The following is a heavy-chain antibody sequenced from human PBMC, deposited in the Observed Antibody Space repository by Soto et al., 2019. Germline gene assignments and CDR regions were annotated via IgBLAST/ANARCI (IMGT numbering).Heavy chain of an antibody. J-gene: IGHJ6*02. CDR1: GGTFSSYA. D-gene: IGHD6-6*01. V-gene: IGHV1-69*06. Sequence: SVKVSCKASGGTFSSYAISWVRQAPGQGLEWMGGIIPIFGTANYAQKFQGRVTITADKSTSTAYMELSSLRSEDTAVYYCARVDSSSIDYYYYYGMDVWGQGTTVTVSS. CDR3: ARVDSSSIDYYYYYGMDV. CDR2: IIPIFGTA.